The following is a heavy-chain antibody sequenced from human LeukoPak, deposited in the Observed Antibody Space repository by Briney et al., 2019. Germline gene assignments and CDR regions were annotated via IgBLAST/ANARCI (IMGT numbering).Heavy chain of an antibody. V-gene: IGHV4-39*07. D-gene: IGHD1-14*01. CDR3: ARDLSGTDAFNV. CDR2: IYYSGST. Sequence: PSETLSLTCTVSGGSISSSSYYWGWIRQPPGKGLEWIGSIYYSGSTYYNPFLKSRVTISVDTSKNQFSLNLSSVTAADTAVYFCARDLSGTDAFNVWGQGTMVTVSS. CDR1: GGSISSSSYY. J-gene: IGHJ3*01.